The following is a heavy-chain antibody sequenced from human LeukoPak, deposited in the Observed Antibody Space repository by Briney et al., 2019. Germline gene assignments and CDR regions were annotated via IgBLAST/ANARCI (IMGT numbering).Heavy chain of an antibody. J-gene: IGHJ6*03. CDR2: IYYSGST. Sequence: KPSETLSLTCTVSGGSISSSSYYWGWIRQPPGKGLEWIGSIYYSGSTYYNPSLKSRVTISVDTSKNQFSLKLSSVTAADTAVYFCARGLEVRARAGYHYYMDVWGKGTTVTVSS. V-gene: IGHV4-39*07. D-gene: IGHD6-6*01. CDR3: ARGLEVRARAGYHYYMDV. CDR1: GGSISSSSYY.